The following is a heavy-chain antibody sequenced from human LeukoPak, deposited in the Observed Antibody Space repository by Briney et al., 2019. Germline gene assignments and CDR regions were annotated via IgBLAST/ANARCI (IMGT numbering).Heavy chain of an antibody. D-gene: IGHD6-13*01. CDR1: SGSIRSDSYY. V-gene: IGHV4-61*02. J-gene: IGHJ3*02. CDR2: IYSSGST. Sequence: PSETLSLTCIVSSGSIRSDSYYWSWIRQPAGKGLEWIGRIYSSGSTNYNPSLKSRLTISVDTSKNQFSLKLSSVTAADTAEYYCARDLYSSRTNDAFVIWGQGTMVTVSS. CDR3: ARDLYSSRTNDAFVI.